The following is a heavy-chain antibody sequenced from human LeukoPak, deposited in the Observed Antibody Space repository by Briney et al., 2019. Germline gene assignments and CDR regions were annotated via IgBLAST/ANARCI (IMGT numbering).Heavy chain of an antibody. V-gene: IGHV1-2*02. D-gene: IGHD6-25*01. CDR1: GYNFAHN. J-gene: IGHJ4*02. Sequence: GSSVKVSCKASGYNFAHNIHWVRQAPGQGHEFMGWINPKNGCTKYAQNFQGRVTMTRDTSISTVYMELSSLGSDDTAVYYCVVSIQAAAIPAFDSWGQGTLVTVSS. CDR2: INPKNGCT. CDR3: VVSIQAAAIPAFDS.